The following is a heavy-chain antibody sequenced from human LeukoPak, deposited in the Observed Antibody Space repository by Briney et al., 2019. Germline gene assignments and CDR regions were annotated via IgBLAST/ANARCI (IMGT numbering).Heavy chain of an antibody. CDR2: IYHSGST. D-gene: IGHD5-12*01. Sequence: PSETLSLTCAVYGGSFSGYYWSWIRQPPGKGLEWIGSIYHSGSTYYNPSLKSRVTISVDTSKNQFSLKLSSVTAADTAVYYCARAIVATIEPLFDYWGQGTLVTVSS. CDR3: ARAIVATIEPLFDY. J-gene: IGHJ4*02. V-gene: IGHV4-34*01. CDR1: GGSFSGYY.